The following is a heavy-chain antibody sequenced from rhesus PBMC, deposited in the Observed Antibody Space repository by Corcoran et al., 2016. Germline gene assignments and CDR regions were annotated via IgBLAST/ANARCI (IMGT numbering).Heavy chain of an antibody. J-gene: IGHJ4*01. D-gene: IGHD1-1-1*01. Sequence: VQLQQWGEGLVKPSETLSLTCAVYGGSISGYYYWSWIRQPPGKGLEWIGYIYGNSASTNYHPSLKNRVTISKDTSKNQFSLKLSSVTAADTAVYYCAIDIAGFDYWGQGVLVTVSS. CDR2: IYGNSAST. V-gene: IGHV4-73*01. CDR1: GGSISGYYY. CDR3: AIDIAGFDY.